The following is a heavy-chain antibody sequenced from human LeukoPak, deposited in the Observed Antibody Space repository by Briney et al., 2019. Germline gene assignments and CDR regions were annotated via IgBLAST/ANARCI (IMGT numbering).Heavy chain of an antibody. CDR2: ISYDGSNK. V-gene: IGHV3-30*18. CDR1: GFTFSSYG. CDR3: AKEGTAMDLYYYYGMDV. J-gene: IGHJ6*02. Sequence: GGSLRLSCAASGFTFSSYGMHWVRQAPGKGLEWVAVISYDGSNKYYADSVKGRLTISRDNSKNTLYLQMNSLRAKDTAVYYCAKEGTAMDLYYYYGMDVWGQGTTVTVSS. D-gene: IGHD5-18*01.